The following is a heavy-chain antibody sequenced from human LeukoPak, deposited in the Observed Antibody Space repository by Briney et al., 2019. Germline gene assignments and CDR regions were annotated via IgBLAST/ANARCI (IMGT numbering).Heavy chain of an antibody. CDR1: GFTFGSYS. CDR3: ARVGHYYDSGGYSDFDY. D-gene: IGHD3-22*01. Sequence: GGSLRLSCAASGFTFGSYSMNWVRQAPGKGLEWVSYISSSSSTIYYADSVKGRFTISRDNAKNSLYLQMNSLRAEDTAVYYCARVGHYYDSGGYSDFDYWGQGTLVTVSS. J-gene: IGHJ4*02. CDR2: ISSSSSTI. V-gene: IGHV3-48*01.